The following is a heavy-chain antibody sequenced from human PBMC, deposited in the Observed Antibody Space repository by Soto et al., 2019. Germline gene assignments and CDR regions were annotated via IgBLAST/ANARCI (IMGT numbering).Heavy chain of an antibody. CDR3: ARVYYEIRGRTKYRAFDL. CDR1: GFTFSDYS. D-gene: IGHD3-22*01. CDR2: IRRDGSEE. Sequence: GGSLRLSCAASGFTFSDYSMSWVRQSPGRWLEGVANIRRDGSEEDYVGSMRGRLTISRDNAKNSLYLQMNSLRDEDTAVYYCARVYYEIRGRTKYRAFDLWRQGXMVTV. V-gene: IGHV3-7*01. J-gene: IGHJ3*01.